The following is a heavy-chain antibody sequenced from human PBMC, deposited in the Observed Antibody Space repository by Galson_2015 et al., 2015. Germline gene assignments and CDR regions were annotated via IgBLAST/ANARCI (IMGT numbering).Heavy chain of an antibody. V-gene: IGHV2-5*02. Sequence: PALVTPTPPLTLPCPFSGFSLRTGGVGVGWIRQPPGKALEWLALIYWDDDKRYSPSLKSRLTITKDTSKNQVVLTMTNMDPVDTATYYWAHRKRGYSYGANWFDPWGQGTLVTVSS. D-gene: IGHD5-18*01. CDR2: IYWDDDK. CDR1: GFSLRTGGVG. CDR3: AHRKRGYSYGANWFDP. J-gene: IGHJ5*02.